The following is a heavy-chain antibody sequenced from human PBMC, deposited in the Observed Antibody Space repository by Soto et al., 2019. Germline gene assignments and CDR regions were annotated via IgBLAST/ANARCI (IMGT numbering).Heavy chain of an antibody. J-gene: IGHJ3*01. CDR3: ARHSAGGVLSVPTIGGAFDL. D-gene: IGHD2-15*01. Sequence: SETLSLTCTVSGDSISRSSRFWGWIRQPPGKGLEWVGSIFHNGNTYRNPSLRSRVTISVDASNNHFSLILNSVTAADTAVYYCARHSAGGVLSVPTIGGAFDLWGQGTMVTVSS. CDR2: IFHNGNT. CDR1: GDSISRSSRF. V-gene: IGHV4-39*01.